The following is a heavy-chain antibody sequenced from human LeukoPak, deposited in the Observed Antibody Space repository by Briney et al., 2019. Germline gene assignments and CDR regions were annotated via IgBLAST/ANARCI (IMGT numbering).Heavy chain of an antibody. CDR1: GGTFSSYA. CDR2: IIPILGIA. Sequence: SVKVSCKASGGTFSSYAISRVRQAPGQGLEWMGRIIPILGIANYAQKFQGRVTITADKSTSTAYMELSSLRSEDTAVYYCARPYSSGWFFFNYWGQGTLVTVSS. V-gene: IGHV1-69*04. CDR3: ARPYSSGWFFFNY. D-gene: IGHD6-19*01. J-gene: IGHJ4*02.